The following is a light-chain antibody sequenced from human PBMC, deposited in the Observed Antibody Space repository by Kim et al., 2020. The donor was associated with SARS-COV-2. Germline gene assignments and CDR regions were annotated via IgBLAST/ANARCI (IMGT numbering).Light chain of an antibody. CDR2: AAS. V-gene: IGKV1-39*01. CDR3: QQSYSIPLT. Sequence: DIQMTQSPSSLSASVGDRVTITCRASQSISNYLNWYQQKPGKAPKLLIYAASSLQSGVPSGFSGTGSGTDFTLTISSLQPEDFATYYCQQSYSIPLTFGPGTRLEIK. J-gene: IGKJ5*01. CDR1: QSISNY.